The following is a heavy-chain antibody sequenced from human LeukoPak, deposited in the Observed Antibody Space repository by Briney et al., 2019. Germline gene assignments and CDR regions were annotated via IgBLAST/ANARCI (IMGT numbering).Heavy chain of an antibody. Sequence: SETLSLTCTVSGYSMSSGYYWGWIRQPPGEGLGGIGMIYQSGSTYYNPSLKSRVTISVDTSKNQFSLKLSSVTAADTAVYYCARTVRRGYSGYEFDYWGQGTLVTVSS. CDR3: ARTVRRGYSGYEFDY. V-gene: IGHV4-38-2*02. CDR2: IYQSGST. J-gene: IGHJ4*02. D-gene: IGHD5-12*01. CDR1: GYSMSSGYY.